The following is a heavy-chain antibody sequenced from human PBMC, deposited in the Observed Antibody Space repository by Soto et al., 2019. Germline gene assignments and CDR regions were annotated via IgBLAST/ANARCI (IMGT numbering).Heavy chain of an antibody. J-gene: IGHJ5*02. CDR1: GGSISSYY. V-gene: IGHV4-59*01. D-gene: IGHD6-19*01. CDR3: ARDYGGDSSGYPPADWFDP. Sequence: QVQLQESGPGLVKPSETLSLTCTVSGGSISSYYWSWIRQPPGKGLEWIGYIYYSGSTNYNPSLKSRVTISVDTSKNQFSLKLSSVTAADTAVYYCARDYGGDSSGYPPADWFDPWGQGTLVTVSS. CDR2: IYYSGST.